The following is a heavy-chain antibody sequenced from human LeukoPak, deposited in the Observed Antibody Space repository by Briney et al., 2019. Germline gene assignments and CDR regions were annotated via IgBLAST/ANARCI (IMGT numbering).Heavy chain of an antibody. V-gene: IGHV1-2*02. D-gene: IGHD5-12*01. CDR3: ARELVATIPPYYYGLDV. CDR1: GYTFTGYY. CDR2: INPNSGGT. Sequence: GASVKVSCKASGYTFTGYYMHWVRQAPGQGLEWMGWINPNSGGTNYAQKFQGRVTMTRDTSISTAYLELSRLISDDTAVYYCARELVATIPPYYYGLDVWGQGTTVTVSS. J-gene: IGHJ6*02.